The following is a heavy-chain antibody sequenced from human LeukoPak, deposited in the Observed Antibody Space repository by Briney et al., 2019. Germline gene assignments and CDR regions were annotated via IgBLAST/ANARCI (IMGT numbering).Heavy chain of an antibody. CDR2: ITGPGDGT. CDR3: AKRIYGWYQIAY. Sequence: GGSLRLSCAASGFTFSGYAMSWVRQAPGKGLEGVSAITGPGDGTWYADSVQGRFTISRDNPKNTLYLQMNSLRAEDTAVYFCAKRIYGWYQIAYWGQGTLVTVSS. J-gene: IGHJ4*02. V-gene: IGHV3-23*01. D-gene: IGHD6-19*01. CDR1: GFTFSGYA.